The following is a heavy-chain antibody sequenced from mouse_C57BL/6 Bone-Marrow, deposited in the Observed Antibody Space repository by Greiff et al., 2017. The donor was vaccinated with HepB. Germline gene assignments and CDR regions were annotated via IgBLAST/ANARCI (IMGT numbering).Heavy chain of an antibody. CDR3: ARGFYCYGSSYFDD. Sequence: QVQLQQPGAELVKPGASVKLSCKASGYTFTSYWMQWVNQRPGQGLEWIGEIDPSDSYTNYNRKFKGKATLTVDTSSSTAYMQLSSLTSEDPAVYDGARGFYCYGSSYFDDWGTGTMVTVSA. J-gene: IGHJ1*03. V-gene: IGHV1-50*01. CDR1: GYTFTSYW. D-gene: IGHD1-1*01. CDR2: IDPSDSYT.